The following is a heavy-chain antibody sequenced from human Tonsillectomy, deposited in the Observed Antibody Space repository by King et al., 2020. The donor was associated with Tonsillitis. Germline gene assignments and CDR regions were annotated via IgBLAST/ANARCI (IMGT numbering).Heavy chain of an antibody. CDR2: IKSKTDGGTT. CDR1: GFTFSNAW. J-gene: IGHJ4*02. D-gene: IGHD2-21*02. V-gene: IGHV3-15*07. Sequence: VQLVESGGGLVKPGGSLRLSCAASGFTFSNAWMNWVRQAPGKGLEWVGRIKSKTDGGTTDYAAPVKGRFTISRDDSKNTLYLQMNSLKIEDTAVYHCTAGGYCGGDCYSKYYFDYWGQGTLVTVSS. CDR3: TAGGYCGGDCYSKYYFDY.